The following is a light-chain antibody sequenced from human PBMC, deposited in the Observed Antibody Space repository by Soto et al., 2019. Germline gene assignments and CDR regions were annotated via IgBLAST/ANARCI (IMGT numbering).Light chain of an antibody. J-gene: IGKJ5*01. Sequence: EIVLTQSPATLSLSPGERATLSCRASQSVSTYLVWYQQKPGQAPRLLIYDASNRATGIPARFSGSGSATDFTLTISSLEPEDFAVYYCQQRSNRPITFGQGTRLEMK. V-gene: IGKV3-11*01. CDR3: QQRSNRPIT. CDR1: QSVSTY. CDR2: DAS.